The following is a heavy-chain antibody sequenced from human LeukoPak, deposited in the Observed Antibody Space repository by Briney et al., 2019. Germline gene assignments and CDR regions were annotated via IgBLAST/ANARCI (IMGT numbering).Heavy chain of an antibody. V-gene: IGHV3-74*01. Sequence: SGGSLRLSCAASGFTFSSYWMHWVRQAPGKGLVWVSRIHSDGSSTNYADSVKGRFTISRDNAKNTLYLQMNSLRAEDTAVYYCARDGFLEWSDNYYYYMDVWGKGTTVTVSS. D-gene: IGHD3-3*01. CDR1: GFTFSSYW. J-gene: IGHJ6*03. CDR2: IHSDGSST. CDR3: ARDGFLEWSDNYYYYMDV.